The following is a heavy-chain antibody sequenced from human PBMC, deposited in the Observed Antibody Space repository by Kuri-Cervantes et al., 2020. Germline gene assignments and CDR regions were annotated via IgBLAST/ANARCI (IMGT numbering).Heavy chain of an antibody. J-gene: IGHJ6*02. CDR3: ARTAGTGFSYYYYGMDV. CDR2: TRNKANSYTT. Sequence: GESLKISCAASGFTFSDHYMDWVRQAPGKELEWVGRTRNKANSYTTEYAASVKGRFTISRDDSKNSLYLQMNSLKTEDTAVYYCARTAGTGFSYYYYGMDVWGQGTTVTVSS. V-gene: IGHV3-72*01. D-gene: IGHD1-1*01. CDR1: GFTFSDHY.